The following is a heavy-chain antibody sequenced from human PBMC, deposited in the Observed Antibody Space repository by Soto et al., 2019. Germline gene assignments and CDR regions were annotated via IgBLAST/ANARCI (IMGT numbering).Heavy chain of an antibody. Sequence: PGGSLRLSCAASGFTFSSYAMSWVRQAPGKGLEWVSAISGSGGSTYYADSVKGRFTISRDNSKNTLYLQMNSLRAEDTAVYYCAKVGVGPGGIAPGNFGYWGQGTLVTVSS. D-gene: IGHD6-13*01. CDR1: GFTFSSYA. J-gene: IGHJ4*02. CDR3: AKVGVGPGGIAPGNFGY. V-gene: IGHV3-23*01. CDR2: ISGSGGST.